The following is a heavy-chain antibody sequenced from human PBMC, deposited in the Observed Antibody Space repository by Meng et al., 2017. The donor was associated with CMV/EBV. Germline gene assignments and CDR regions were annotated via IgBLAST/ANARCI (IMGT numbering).Heavy chain of an antibody. CDR3: ARDSYCGGDCYSDY. CDR2: IYSGGST. V-gene: IGHV3-66*02. CDR1: GFTVSSNY. Sequence: LSLTCAASGFTVSSNYMSWVRQAPGKGLEWVSVIYSGGSTYYADSVKGRFTISRDNSKNTLYLQMNSLRAEDTAVYYCARDSYCGGDCYSDYWGQGTLVTVSS. D-gene: IGHD2-21*01. J-gene: IGHJ4*02.